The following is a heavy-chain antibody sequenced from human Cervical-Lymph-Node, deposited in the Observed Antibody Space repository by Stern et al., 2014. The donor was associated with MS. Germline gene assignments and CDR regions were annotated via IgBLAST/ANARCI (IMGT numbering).Heavy chain of an antibody. CDR1: GYTFTKYA. CDR3: ARNQDFWSGPLDY. V-gene: IGHV7-4-1*02. J-gene: IGHJ4*02. D-gene: IGHD3-3*01. CDR2: ISTNTGHP. Sequence: QVQLVESGSELRKPGASVKVSCKASGYTFTKYAMNWVRQAPGQGLEWMGWISTNTGHPTYAQGFTGRFVFSLDTPVNTTYLQITGLKAEDTAVYYCARNQDFWSGPLDYWGQGTLVTVSS.